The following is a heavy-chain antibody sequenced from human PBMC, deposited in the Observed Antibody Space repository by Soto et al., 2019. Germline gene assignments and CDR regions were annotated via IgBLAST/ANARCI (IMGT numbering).Heavy chain of an antibody. D-gene: IGHD1-26*01. Sequence: GASVKVSCKASGGTFSSYAISWVRQAPGQGLEWMGGIIPIFGTANYAQKFQGRVTITADKSTSTAYMELSSLRSEDTAVYYCARVFHDLRIYRGSFDFDYWGQGTLVTVSS. CDR1: GGTFSSYA. V-gene: IGHV1-69*06. J-gene: IGHJ4*02. CDR2: IIPIFGTA. CDR3: ARVFHDLRIYRGSFDFDY.